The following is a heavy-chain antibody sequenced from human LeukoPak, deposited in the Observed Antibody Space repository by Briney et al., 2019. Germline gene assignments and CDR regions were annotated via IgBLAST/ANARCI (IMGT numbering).Heavy chain of an antibody. CDR3: ATDLIRGGLYYFDY. D-gene: IGHD3-10*01. V-gene: IGHV4-59*12. J-gene: IGHJ4*02. Sequence: SETLSLTCTVTGGSLSRYFWSWLRPPAGRGLAGMGYIYYSGSTYYKPSLKSRVTISRDTSKNQFSLKLSSVTAADTAVYSCATDLIRGGLYYFDYWGQGTLVTVSS. CDR1: GGSLSRYF. CDR2: IYYSGST.